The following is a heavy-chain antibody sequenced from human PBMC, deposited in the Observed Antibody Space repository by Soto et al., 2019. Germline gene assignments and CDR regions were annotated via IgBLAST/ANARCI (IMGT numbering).Heavy chain of an antibody. CDR3: ARTRLVDYGMDV. CDR2: IYYSGST. CDR1: GGSISSSSYY. Sequence: QVQLQESGPGLVKPSETLSLTCTVSGGSISSSSYYWGWIRQPPGKGLEWLGSIYYSGSTYYNPSIKSRVTISVDTSKNQFSLKLSSVTAADTAVYYCARTRLVDYGMDVWGQGTTVTVSS. V-gene: IGHV4-39*01. J-gene: IGHJ6*02. D-gene: IGHD2-15*01.